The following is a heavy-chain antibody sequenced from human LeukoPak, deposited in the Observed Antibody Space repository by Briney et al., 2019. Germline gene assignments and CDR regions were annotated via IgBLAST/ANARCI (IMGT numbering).Heavy chain of an antibody. CDR3: ASYDILTGYADY. J-gene: IGHJ4*02. Sequence: GGSLRLSCAASGFTFSSYSMNWVRQAPGKGLEWVPSISSSSSYIYYADSVKGRFTISRDNAKNSLYLQMNSLRAEDTAVYYCASYDILTGYADYWGQGTQVTVSS. CDR1: GFTFSSYS. D-gene: IGHD3-9*01. CDR2: ISSSSSYI. V-gene: IGHV3-21*01.